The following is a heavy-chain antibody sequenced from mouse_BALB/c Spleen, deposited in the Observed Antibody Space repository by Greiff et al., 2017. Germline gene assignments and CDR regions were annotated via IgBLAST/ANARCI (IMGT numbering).Heavy chain of an antibody. D-gene: IGHD2-4*01. CDR3: ARDHYDYGYAMDY. J-gene: IGHJ4*01. V-gene: IGHV2-6-7*01. CDR2: IWGDGST. CDR1: GFSLTGYG. Sequence: VQLQQSGPGLVAPSQSLSITCTVSGFSLTGYGVNWVRQPPGKGLEWLGMIWGDGSTDYNSALKSRLSISKDNSKSQVFLKMNSLQTDDTARYYCARDHYDYGYAMDYWGQGTSVTVSS.